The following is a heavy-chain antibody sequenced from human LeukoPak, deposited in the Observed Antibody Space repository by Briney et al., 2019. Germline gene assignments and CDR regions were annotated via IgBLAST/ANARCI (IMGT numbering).Heavy chain of an antibody. CDR1: GGTFSSYA. CDR2: IIPILGIA. Sequence: GASVKVSCKASGGTFSSYAISWVRQAPGQGLEWMGRIIPILGIANYAQKFQGRVTITADKSTSTAYMELRSLRSDDTAVYYCARDPDSTNWGQGTLVTVSS. V-gene: IGHV1-69*04. J-gene: IGHJ4*02. D-gene: IGHD2-2*01. CDR3: ARDPDSTN.